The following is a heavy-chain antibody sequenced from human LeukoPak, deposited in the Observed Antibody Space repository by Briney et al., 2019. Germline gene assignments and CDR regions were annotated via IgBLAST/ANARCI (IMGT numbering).Heavy chain of an antibody. J-gene: IGHJ4*02. CDR1: GYTFTSNF. CDR2: ISAYDGNT. CDR3: ARVVTIFGVDPYYFDY. V-gene: IGHV1-18*04. D-gene: IGHD3-3*01. Sequence: GASVKVSCKVSGYTFTSNFMHWVRQAPGQGLEWMGWISAYDGNTNYAQKLQGRVTMTTDTSTSTAYMELRSLRSDDTAVYYCARVVTIFGVDPYYFDYWGQGTLVTVSS.